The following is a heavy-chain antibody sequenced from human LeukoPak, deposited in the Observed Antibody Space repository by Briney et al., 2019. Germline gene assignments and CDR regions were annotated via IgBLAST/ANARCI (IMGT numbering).Heavy chain of an antibody. J-gene: IGHJ4*02. CDR3: ARGPAAYCGGDCYSVVD. CDR2: IYHSGST. D-gene: IGHD2-21*02. V-gene: IGHV4-4*02. CDR1: GGSISSSNW. Sequence: SSETLSLTCAVSGGSISSSNWWSWVRQPPGKGLEWIGEIYHSGSTNYNPSLKSRVTISVDKSKNQFSLKLSSVTAADTAVYYCARGPAAYCGGDCYSVVDWGQGTLVTVSS.